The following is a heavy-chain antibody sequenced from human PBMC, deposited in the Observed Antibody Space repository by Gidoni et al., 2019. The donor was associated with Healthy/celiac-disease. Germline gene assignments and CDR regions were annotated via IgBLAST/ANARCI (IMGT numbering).Heavy chain of an antibody. CDR2: IKSKTDGGTT. V-gene: IGHV3-15*01. CDR1: GLTFSNAW. Sequence: EVQLVESGGGLVKPGGSLRLSCEASGLTFSNAWMSWVRQAPGKGLGWVVRIKSKTDGGTTDYAEPVKGRVTISRDDSKNTLYLQMNSLKTEDTAVYYCTTNIGGGSTSYYWGQGTLVTVSS. J-gene: IGHJ4*02. CDR3: TTNIGGGSTSYY. D-gene: IGHD2-2*01.